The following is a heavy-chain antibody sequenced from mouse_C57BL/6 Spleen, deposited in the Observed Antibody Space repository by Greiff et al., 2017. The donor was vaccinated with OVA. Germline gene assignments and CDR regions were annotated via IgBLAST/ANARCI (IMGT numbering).Heavy chain of an antibody. V-gene: IGHV3-6*01. J-gene: IGHJ1*03. CDR2: ISYDGSN. D-gene: IGHD2-4*01. CDR1: GYSITSGYY. CDR3: ARDDYDGSWYFDV. Sequence: ESGPGLVKPSQSLSLTCSVTGYSITSGYYWNWIRQFPGNKLEWMGYISYDGSNNYNPSLKNRISITRDTSKNQFFLKLNSVTTEDTATYYCARDDYDGSWYFDVWGTGTTVTVSS.